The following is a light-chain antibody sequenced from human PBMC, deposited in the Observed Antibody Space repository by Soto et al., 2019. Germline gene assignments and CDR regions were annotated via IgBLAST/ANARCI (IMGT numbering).Light chain of an antibody. CDR1: SSKIGSNT. J-gene: IGLJ7*01. V-gene: IGLV1-44*01. Sequence: QSVLTQPPSASGTPGQRVTISCSGSSSKIGSNTVNWYQQLPGTAPKLLIYSNNQRPSGVPDRFSGSKSGTSASLATSGLQSEDEADYYCATWDDSLNGPVFGGGTQLTVL. CDR2: SNN. CDR3: ATWDDSLNGPV.